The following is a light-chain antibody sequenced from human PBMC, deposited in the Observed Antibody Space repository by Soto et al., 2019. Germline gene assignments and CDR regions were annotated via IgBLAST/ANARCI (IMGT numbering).Light chain of an antibody. J-gene: IGKJ5*01. Sequence: VFTQNTGTLSLSPGEIATLCCGFSQSIHTSLAWYQQKPGQPPRLVVYDSTLRANGVPDRFGGSRSGTEFTLTINNLEPEDFAVYYCQQRNVWPPITFGQGTRLEIK. CDR2: DST. CDR3: QQRNVWPPIT. V-gene: IGKV3-11*01. CDR1: QSIHTS.